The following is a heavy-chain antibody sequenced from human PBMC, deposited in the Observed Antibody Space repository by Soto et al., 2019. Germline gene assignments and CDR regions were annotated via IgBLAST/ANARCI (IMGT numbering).Heavy chain of an antibody. J-gene: IGHJ6*02. CDR2: IYSNGNT. CDR3: VVEDLGMEV. V-gene: IGHV3-53*01. CDR1: GFTVSTNY. D-gene: IGHD2-15*01. Sequence: GGSLRLSCATSGFTVSTNYRTWVRQTPGKGLEWVSIIYSNGNTYYADSVKGRFTISRDNSKSTLYLQMNSLRVDDTAVYYCVVEDLGMEVWGQGTTVTVSS.